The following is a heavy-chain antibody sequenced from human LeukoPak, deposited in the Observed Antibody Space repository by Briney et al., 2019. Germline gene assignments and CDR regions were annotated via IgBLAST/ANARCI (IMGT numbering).Heavy chain of an antibody. CDR1: GYTFTGYY. D-gene: IGHD1-26*01. CDR2: INPNSGGT. V-gene: IGHV1-2*02. CDR3: ARDLGGSYGGGDY. Sequence: GASVKVSCKASGYTFTGYYMHWVRQAPGQGLEWMGWINPNSGGTNYAQKFQGRVTMTRDTSISTAYMELSRLRSDDTAVYYCARDLGGSYGGGDYWGQGTLVTVSS. J-gene: IGHJ4*02.